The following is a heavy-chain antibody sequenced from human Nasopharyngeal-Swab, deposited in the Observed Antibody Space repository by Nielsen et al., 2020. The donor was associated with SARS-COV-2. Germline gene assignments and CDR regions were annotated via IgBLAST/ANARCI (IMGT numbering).Heavy chain of an antibody. Sequence: SCDISGDSVSSNSAAWNWIRQSPSRGLEWLGRTYYTSKWNNDYEASVKSRLTINPDTSKNQFSLHLSSVTPEDTAVYYCARDRGGYGAFFDYWGQGTLVTVSS. CDR2: TYYTSKWNN. D-gene: IGHD5-12*01. CDR3: ARDRGGYGAFFDY. V-gene: IGHV6-1*01. CDR1: GDSVSSNSAA. J-gene: IGHJ4*02.